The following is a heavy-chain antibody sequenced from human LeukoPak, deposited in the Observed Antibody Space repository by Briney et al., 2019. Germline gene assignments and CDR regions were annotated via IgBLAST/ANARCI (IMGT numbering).Heavy chain of an antibody. CDR3: ARGPYCSGGSCYPYYFDY. Sequence: SETLSLTCAVYGGSFSGYYWSWIRQPPGKGLEGIGEINHSGSTNYNPSLKSRVTISVDTSKNQFSLKLSSVTAADTAVYYCARGPYCSGGSCYPYYFDYWGQGTLVTVSS. J-gene: IGHJ4*02. D-gene: IGHD2-15*01. CDR2: INHSGST. V-gene: IGHV4-34*01. CDR1: GGSFSGYY.